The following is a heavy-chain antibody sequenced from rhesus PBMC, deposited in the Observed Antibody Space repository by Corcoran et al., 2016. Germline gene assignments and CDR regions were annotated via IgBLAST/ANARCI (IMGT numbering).Heavy chain of an antibody. Sequence: QVQLQESGPGLVKPSETLSLTCAVSGGSISDDYYWSWIRQPPGKGLEWIGYIYGSGGGTNYTPPLKNRVTISIDTAKNQFSLKLSSVTAADTAVYYCARDLGSGSYYNHDAFDFWGQGLRVTVSS. CDR2: IYGSGGGT. CDR3: ARDLGSGSYYNHDAFDF. J-gene: IGHJ3*01. D-gene: IGHD3-16*01. CDR1: GGSISDDYY. V-gene: IGHV4-106*01.